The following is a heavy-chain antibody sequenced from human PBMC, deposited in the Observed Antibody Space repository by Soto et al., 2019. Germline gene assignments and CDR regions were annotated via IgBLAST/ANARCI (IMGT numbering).Heavy chain of an antibody. CDR1: GYTLTSYG. Sequence: ASVNVSFTASGYTLTSYGISWVRQAPGQGLEWMGWISAYNGNTNYAQKLQGRVTISRDNSKNTLYLQMNSLRAEDTAVYYCAKAGIAAAPRRSYYYGMDVWGQGTTVTVSS. CDR3: AKAGIAAAPRRSYYYGMDV. V-gene: IGHV1-18*01. D-gene: IGHD6-13*01. CDR2: ISAYNGNT. J-gene: IGHJ6*02.